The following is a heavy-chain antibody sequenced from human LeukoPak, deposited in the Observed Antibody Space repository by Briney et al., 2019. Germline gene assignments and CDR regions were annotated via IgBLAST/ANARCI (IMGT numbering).Heavy chain of an antibody. D-gene: IGHD4-17*01. V-gene: IGHV3-23*01. CDR3: ARDPTVTTDLDY. J-gene: IGHJ4*02. Sequence: PGGSLRLSCAASGFTFSSYAMSWVRQAPGKGLEWVSGISGTGGNTYYADSVKGRFTISRDNSKNTLYLQMNSLRSEDTAVYYCARDPTVTTDLDYWGQGTLVSVSS. CDR2: ISGTGGNT. CDR1: GFTFSSYA.